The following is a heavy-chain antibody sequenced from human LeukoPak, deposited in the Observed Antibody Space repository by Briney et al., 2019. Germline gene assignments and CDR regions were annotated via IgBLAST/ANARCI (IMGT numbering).Heavy chain of an antibody. CDR3: ARTETYYYDSSGYSTRYFDY. CDR1: GYTFTSYD. D-gene: IGHD3-22*01. J-gene: IGHJ4*02. V-gene: IGHV1-18*01. Sequence: ASVKVSCKASGYTFTSYDISWVRQAPGQGLEWMGWISAHNKNTNYAQKLQGRVTMTTDTSTSTAYMELRSLRSDDTAVYYCARTETYYYDSSGYSTRYFDYWGQGTLVTVSS. CDR2: ISAHNKNT.